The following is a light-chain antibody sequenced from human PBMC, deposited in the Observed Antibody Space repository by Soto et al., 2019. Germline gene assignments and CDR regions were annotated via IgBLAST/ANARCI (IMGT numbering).Light chain of an antibody. CDR3: SSYTTIGTWV. CDR1: SFDVGNRNY. J-gene: IGLJ3*02. CDR2: EVN. Sequence: QSALTQPASVSGSPGQSITISCTGTSFDVGNRNYVSWYQQHPGKAPKLIIYEVNNRPSGISDRFSGSKSGNTASLTISGLQAEDEADYCCSSYTTIGTWVFGGGTKVTVL. V-gene: IGLV2-14*01.